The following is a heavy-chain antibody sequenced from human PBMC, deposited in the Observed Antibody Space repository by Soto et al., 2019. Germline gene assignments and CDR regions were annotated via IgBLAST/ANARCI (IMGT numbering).Heavy chain of an antibody. J-gene: IGHJ6*02. CDR1: GFTFSSYE. V-gene: IGHV3-48*03. Sequence: VGSLRLSCAASGFTFSSYEMNWVRQAPGKGLEWVSYISTSDTTRYYADSVKGRFTISRDNAKKSLYRQMNSLRAEDTALYYCARNRRNFDFWSDPQLGGGMDVWGQGTTVSVSS. D-gene: IGHD3-3*01. CDR3: ARNRRNFDFWSDPQLGGGMDV. CDR2: ISTSDTTR.